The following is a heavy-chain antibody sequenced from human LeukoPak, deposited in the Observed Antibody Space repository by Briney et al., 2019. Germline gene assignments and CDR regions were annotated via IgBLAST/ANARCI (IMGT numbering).Heavy chain of an antibody. J-gene: IGHJ4*02. CDR2: ISSTSSTI. D-gene: IGHD2-2*01. CDR3: ARRYCSSTSCYQDY. V-gene: IGHV3-48*01. CDR1: GFTFDDYG. Sequence: GGSLRLSCAASGFTFDDYGMSWVRQAPGKGLEWVSYISSTSSTIYYADSVKGRFTISRDNAKNSLYLQMNSLRAEDTAVYYCARRYCSSTSCYQDYWGQGTLVTVSS.